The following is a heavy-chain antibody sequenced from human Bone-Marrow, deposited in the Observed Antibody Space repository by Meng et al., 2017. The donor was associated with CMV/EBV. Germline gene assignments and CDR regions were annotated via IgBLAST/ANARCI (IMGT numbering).Heavy chain of an antibody. Sequence: ASVKVSCKASGYTFTSYGISWLRQAPGQGLEWMGWISAYNGNTNYAQKLQGRVTMTTDTSTSTAFMELRSLRSDDTAVYYCARDARFLGATNYYYYYGMDVWGQGTTVTVSS. D-gene: IGHD3-3*01. CDR2: ISAYNGNT. V-gene: IGHV1-18*01. CDR1: GYTFTSYG. CDR3: ARDARFLGATNYYYYYGMDV. J-gene: IGHJ6*02.